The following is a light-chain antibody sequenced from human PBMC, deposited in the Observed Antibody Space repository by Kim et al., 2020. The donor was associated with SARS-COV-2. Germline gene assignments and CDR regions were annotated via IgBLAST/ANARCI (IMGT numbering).Light chain of an antibody. CDR2: FDS. CDR1: NIGSYS. V-gene: IGLV3-21*04. J-gene: IGLJ3*02. CDR3: QVWDSISDHWV. Sequence: SYELTQPPSVSVAPGKTARITCGGNNIGSYSVHWYQQRPGQAPVLVIYFDSDRPSGIPERFSGSTSVNTATLTISRVEAGAEADYYCQVWDSISDHWVFGGGTKLTVL.